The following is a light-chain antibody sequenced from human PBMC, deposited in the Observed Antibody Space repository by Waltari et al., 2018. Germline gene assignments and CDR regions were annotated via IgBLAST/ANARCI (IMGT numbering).Light chain of an antibody. J-gene: IGKJ1*01. CDR2: KAS. CDR3: QQYNNYTPKT. Sequence: IQVTQSPSTLSASVGDRVTITCWATQSISNWLAWYQQKPGKAPKLLIYKASTLESGVPSRFSGSGSGTEFTLTISSLQPDDFATYFCQQYNNYTPKTFGQGTKVDIK. CDR1: QSISNW. V-gene: IGKV1-5*01.